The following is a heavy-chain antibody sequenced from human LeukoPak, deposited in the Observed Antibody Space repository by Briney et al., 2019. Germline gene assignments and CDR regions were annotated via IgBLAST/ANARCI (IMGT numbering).Heavy chain of an antibody. D-gene: IGHD5-18*01. V-gene: IGHV3-30*02. CDR1: GFTFSNSG. CDR2: IRFDASKK. J-gene: IGHJ4*02. Sequence: PGGSLRLSCAASGFTFSNSGMHWVRQAPGEGLEWVAFIRFDASKKYYAESVRGRFTISRDNSKNTLFLQVNSLGTEDTAVYYCAKGYSYGIDYWAQGTLVTVSS. CDR3: AKGYSYGIDY.